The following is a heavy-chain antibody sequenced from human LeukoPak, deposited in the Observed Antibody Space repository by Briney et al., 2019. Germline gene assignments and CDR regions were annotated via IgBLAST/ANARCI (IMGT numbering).Heavy chain of an antibody. Sequence: GALRLSCAASGFTFSSYGMHWVRQAPGKGLEWVAVIWYDGSNKYYADSVKGRFTISRDNSKNTLYLQMNSLRADDTAVYYCVRAGSEYSSGWYPDYWGQGTLVTVSS. CDR3: VRAGSEYSSGWYPDY. J-gene: IGHJ4*02. V-gene: IGHV3-33*01. CDR1: GFTFSSYG. D-gene: IGHD6-19*01. CDR2: IWYDGSNK.